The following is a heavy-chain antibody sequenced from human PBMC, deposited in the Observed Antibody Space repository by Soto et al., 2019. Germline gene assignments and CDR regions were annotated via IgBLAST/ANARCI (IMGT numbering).Heavy chain of an antibody. J-gene: IGHJ4*02. CDR3: ATRFRYNWTYRGFDY. V-gene: IGHV1-24*01. Sequence: AAVKVSCKFSGYTLTELSMHWVRQAPGKGLEWMGGFDPEDGETIYAQKFHGRVTMTEDTSTDTAYMELSSLRSEDTAVYYCATRFRYNWTYRGFDYSGKGALVTVSA. D-gene: IGHD1-7*01. CDR1: GYTLTELS. CDR2: FDPEDGET.